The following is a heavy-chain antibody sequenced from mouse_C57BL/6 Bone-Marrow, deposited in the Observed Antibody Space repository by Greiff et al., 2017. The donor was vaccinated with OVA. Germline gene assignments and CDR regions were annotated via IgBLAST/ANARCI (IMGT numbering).Heavy chain of an antibody. D-gene: IGHD2-4*01. CDR2: IYPRSGNT. J-gene: IGHJ2*01. Sequence: QVQLQQSGAELARPGASVKLSCKASGYTFTSYGISWVKQRTGQGLEWIGEIYPRSGNTYYNEKFKGKATLTADKSSSTAYMELRSPTSEDSAVYFCARRVMITTIFDYWGQGTTLTVSS. CDR3: ARRVMITTIFDY. CDR1: GYTFTSYG. V-gene: IGHV1-81*01.